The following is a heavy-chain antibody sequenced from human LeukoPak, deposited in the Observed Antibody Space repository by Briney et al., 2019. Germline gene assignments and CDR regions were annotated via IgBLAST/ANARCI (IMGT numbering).Heavy chain of an antibody. CDR2: MNQDGSEK. D-gene: IGHD3-16*01. CDR3: ATYSHWVAGDV. Sequence: AGGSLRLSCAASGFTFSESWMSWVRQAPGKGLEWVANMNQDGSEKDYVDPVKGRFTITRDNARKSLYLQMSSLRVEDTAVYYCATYSHWVAGDVWGQGTTVTVSS. J-gene: IGHJ6*02. V-gene: IGHV3-7*01. CDR1: GFTFSESW.